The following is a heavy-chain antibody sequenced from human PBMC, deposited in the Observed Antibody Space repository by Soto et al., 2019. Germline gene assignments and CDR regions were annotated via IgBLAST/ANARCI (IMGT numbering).Heavy chain of an antibody. CDR3: ARDQEPSTLYYDYYYMDV. CDR2: INPSGGST. J-gene: IGHJ6*03. Sequence: GASVKVSCKASGYTFTSYYIHWVRQAPGQGLEWMGIINPSGGSTSYAQKFQGRVTMTRDTSTSTVYMEVSGLRSEDTAVYYCARDQEPSTLYYDYYYMDVWGKGTTVNVSS. CDR1: GYTFTSYY. V-gene: IGHV1-46*03.